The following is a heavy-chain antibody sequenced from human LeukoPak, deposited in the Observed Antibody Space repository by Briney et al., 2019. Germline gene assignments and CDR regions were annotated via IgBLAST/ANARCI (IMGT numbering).Heavy chain of an antibody. Sequence: GASVKVSCKASGGTFSSYAISWVRQAPGQGLEWMGGIIPIFGTANYAQKFQGRVTITADESTSTAYMELSSLRSEDTAVYYCARESQTTTVTGAFDIWGQGTMVTVSS. CDR3: ARESQTTTVTGAFDI. D-gene: IGHD4-17*01. V-gene: IGHV1-69*13. J-gene: IGHJ3*02. CDR1: GGTFSSYA. CDR2: IIPIFGTA.